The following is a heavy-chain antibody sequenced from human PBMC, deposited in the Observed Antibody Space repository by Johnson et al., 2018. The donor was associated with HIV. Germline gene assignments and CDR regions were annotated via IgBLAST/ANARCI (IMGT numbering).Heavy chain of an antibody. D-gene: IGHD3-22*01. Sequence: QVQLVESGGGLVKPGGSLRLSCAASGFPFSDYYMSWIRQAPGKGLEWVSYISRSGSSIYYADSVKGRFPISRDNSKTTLYLQMNSLRAEDTAVYYCARPGVVVTPPDAFDIWGQGTMVTVSS. CDR2: ISRSGSSI. V-gene: IGHV3-11*04. J-gene: IGHJ3*02. CDR3: ARPGVVVTPPDAFDI. CDR1: GFPFSDYY.